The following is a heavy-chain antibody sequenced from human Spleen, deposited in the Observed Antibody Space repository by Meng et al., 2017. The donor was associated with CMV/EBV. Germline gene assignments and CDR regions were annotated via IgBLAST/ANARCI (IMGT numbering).Heavy chain of an antibody. J-gene: IGHJ5*02. CDR1: GDTFTDYY. Sequence: QVQLVQSGAEVKKPGSSVKVSCKASGDTFTDYYMHWVRQAPGQGLEWMGCINPNSGDTNYAQKFQGRVTMTRDTSISTAYMELSRLRSDDTAVYYCTRDAHLTTVTPNWFDPWGQGTLVTVSS. D-gene: IGHD4-17*01. CDR2: INPNSGDT. CDR3: TRDAHLTTVTPNWFDP. V-gene: IGHV1-2*02.